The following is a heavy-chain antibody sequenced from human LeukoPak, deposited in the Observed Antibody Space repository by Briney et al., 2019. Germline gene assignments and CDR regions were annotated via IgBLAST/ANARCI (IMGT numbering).Heavy chain of an antibody. CDR3: ARSVPDYTRFDF. D-gene: IGHD4-11*01. CDR2: FKTNYNQV. Sequence: PGGSLSPSCVASGFSFTDYAMNWVRQAPGKGLEWVSTFKTNYNQVYYAESVRGRFTMSTDSSKKTAYLQMNSLRVEDTALYYCARSVPDYTRFDFWGQGALVTVSS. CDR1: GFSFTDYA. V-gene: IGHV3-23*05. J-gene: IGHJ4*02.